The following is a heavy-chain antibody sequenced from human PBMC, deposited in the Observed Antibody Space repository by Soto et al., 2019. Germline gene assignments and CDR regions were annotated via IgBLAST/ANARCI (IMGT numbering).Heavy chain of an antibody. V-gene: IGHV1-18*04. D-gene: IGHD3-22*01. CDR2: ISAYNGNT. CDR3: ASDPGYYYDSSGSDAFDI. J-gene: IGHJ3*02. CDR1: GYTFTSYG. Sequence: ASVKVSCKASGYTFTSYGISWVRQAPGQGLEWMGWISAYNGNTNYAQKLQGRVTMTTDTSTSTAYMELRSLRSDDTAVYYCASDPGYYYDSSGSDAFDIWGQGTMVTVSS.